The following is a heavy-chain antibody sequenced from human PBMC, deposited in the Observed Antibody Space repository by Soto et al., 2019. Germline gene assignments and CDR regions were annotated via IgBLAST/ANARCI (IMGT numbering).Heavy chain of an antibody. CDR3: ARGRPGMAGIHGAFDI. CDR2: IYYSGST. V-gene: IGHV4-61*01. J-gene: IGHJ3*02. Sequence: KPSETLSLTCTVSGGSVSSGSYYWSWIRQPPGKGLEWIGYIYYSGSTNYNPSLKSRVTISVDTSKNQFSLKLSSVTAADTAVYYCARGRPGMAGIHGAFDIWGQGTIVTVSS. CDR1: GGSVSSGSYY. D-gene: IGHD6-19*01.